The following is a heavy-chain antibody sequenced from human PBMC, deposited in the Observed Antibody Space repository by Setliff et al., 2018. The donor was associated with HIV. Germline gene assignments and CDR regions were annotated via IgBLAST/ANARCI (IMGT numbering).Heavy chain of an antibody. CDR1: GGSISSSSYY. CDR3: ARPYYDILTGYPTSSNWFDP. CDR2: IYYSGST. V-gene: IGHV4-39*01. J-gene: IGHJ5*02. D-gene: IGHD3-9*01. Sequence: SETLSLTCTVSGGSISSSSYYWGWIRQPPGKGLEWIGSIYYSGSTYYNPSLKSRVTISVDTSKNQFSLKLSSVTAADTAVYYCARPYYDILTGYPTSSNWFDPWGQGILVTVSS.